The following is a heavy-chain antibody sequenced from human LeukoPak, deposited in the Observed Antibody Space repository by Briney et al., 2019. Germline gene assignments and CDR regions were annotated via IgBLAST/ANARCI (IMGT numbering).Heavy chain of an antibody. CDR1: GFTFSSYA. D-gene: IGHD5-18*01. CDR3: AKYSVQLWDNFDY. CDR2: ISGSGGST. J-gene: IGHJ4*02. Sequence: GGSLRLSCAASGFTFSSYAMSWVRQAPGKGLEWVSAISGSGGSTYYADSVKGRFTISRDNSKNTLYLQMDSLRAEDTAVYYCAKYSVQLWDNFDYWGQGTLVTVSS. V-gene: IGHV3-23*01.